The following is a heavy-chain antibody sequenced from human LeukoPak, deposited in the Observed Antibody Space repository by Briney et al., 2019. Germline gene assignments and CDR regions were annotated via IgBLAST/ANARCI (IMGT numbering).Heavy chain of an antibody. V-gene: IGHV3-23*01. CDR2: ISGSGGST. D-gene: IGHD3-10*01. CDR1: GFTFSSYG. J-gene: IGHJ3*02. Sequence: GGSLRLSCAAAGFTFSSYGMSWVRQAPGKGLEWVSAISGSGGSTYYADSVKGRFTISRDNSKNTLYLQMNSLRTEDTAVYYCAKDGYYGSGSYSNAFDIWGQGTMVTVSS. CDR3: AKDGYYGSGSYSNAFDI.